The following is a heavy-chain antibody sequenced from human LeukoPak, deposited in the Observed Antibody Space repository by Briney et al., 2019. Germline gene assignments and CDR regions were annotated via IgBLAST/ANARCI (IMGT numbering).Heavy chain of an antibody. CDR3: AKDPGGSSIAAPTFDY. D-gene: IGHD6-6*01. CDR1: GGSISSSSYY. J-gene: IGHJ4*02. V-gene: IGHV4-39*07. Sequence: SETLSLTCTVSGGSISSSSYYWGWIRQPPGKGLEWIGSIYYSGSTYYNPSLKSRATISVDTSKNQFSLKLSSVTAADTAVYYCAKDPGGSSIAAPTFDYWGQGTLVTVSS. CDR2: IYYSGST.